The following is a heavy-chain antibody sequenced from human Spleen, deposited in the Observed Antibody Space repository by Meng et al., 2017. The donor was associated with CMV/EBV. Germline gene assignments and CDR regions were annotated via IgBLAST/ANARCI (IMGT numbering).Heavy chain of an antibody. CDR1: GYTFTSYG. Sequence: ASVKVSCKASGYTFTSYGISWVRQAPGQGLEWMGWISAYNGNTNYAQNLQGRVTMTTDTSTSTAYMELRSLRSDDTAVYYCARFYCSSTSCDAFDIWGQGTMVTVSS. CDR2: ISAYNGNT. D-gene: IGHD2-2*01. J-gene: IGHJ3*02. V-gene: IGHV1-18*01. CDR3: ARFYCSSTSCDAFDI.